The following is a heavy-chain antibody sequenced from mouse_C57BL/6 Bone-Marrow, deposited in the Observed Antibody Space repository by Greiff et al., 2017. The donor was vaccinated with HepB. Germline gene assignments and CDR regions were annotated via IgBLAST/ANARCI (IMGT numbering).Heavy chain of an antibody. CDR3: ARGGLRPQDAMDY. CDR1: GYAFSSSW. V-gene: IGHV1-82*01. D-gene: IGHD2-4*01. Sequence: QVQLQQSGPELVKPGASVKISCKASGYAFSSSWMNWVKQRPGKGLEWIGRIYPGDGDTNYNGKFKGKATLTADKSSSTAYMQLSSLTSEDSAVYFCARGGLRPQDAMDYWGQGTSVTVSS. J-gene: IGHJ4*01. CDR2: IYPGDGDT.